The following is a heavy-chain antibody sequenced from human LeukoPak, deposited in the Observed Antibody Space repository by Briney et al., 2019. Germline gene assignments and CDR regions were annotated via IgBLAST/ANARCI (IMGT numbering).Heavy chain of an antibody. D-gene: IGHD3-10*01. CDR3: ARDFAREFTIDY. V-gene: IGHV3-48*01. J-gene: IGHJ4*02. CDR2: ISSSSNII. CDR1: GFTFSNYN. Sequence: PGGSLRLSCAASGFTFSNYNMNWVRKPPGKGLQWVSYISSSSNIIYYADSVKGRFTISRDNAKNSLFLQMNSLRAEDTAVYYCARDFAREFTIDYWGQGTLVTVSS.